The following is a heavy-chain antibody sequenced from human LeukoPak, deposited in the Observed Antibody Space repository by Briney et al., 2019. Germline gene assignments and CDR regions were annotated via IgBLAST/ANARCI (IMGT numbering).Heavy chain of an antibody. V-gene: IGHV3-30*04. CDR1: GFTFSSYA. Sequence: GGSLRLSCAASGFTFSSYALHWVRQAPGKGLEWVAVISNDGSKKDYADSVKGRFTISRDNSKNTLYLQMNNLRAEDTAVYYCARGARKGDDYGGFFDYWGQGTLVTVSS. D-gene: IGHD4-23*01. CDR3: ARGARKGDDYGGFFDY. CDR2: ISNDGSKK. J-gene: IGHJ4*02.